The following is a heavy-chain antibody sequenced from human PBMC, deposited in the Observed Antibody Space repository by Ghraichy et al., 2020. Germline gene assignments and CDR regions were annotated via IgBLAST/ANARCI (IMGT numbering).Heavy chain of an antibody. V-gene: IGHV4-34*01. CDR2: INHSGSA. J-gene: IGHJ6*02. CDR3: ARSQPLFPRRQVIAVAGTGPYGMDV. CDR1: GGSFSGYY. Sequence: SETLSLTCAVYGGSFSGYYWSWICQPPGKGLEWIGEINHSGSANYNPSLKSRVTISVDTSKNQFPLKLRSVTAADTDVYYCARSQPLFPRRQVIAVAGTGPYGMDVWGQGTTVTVSS. D-gene: IGHD6-19*01.